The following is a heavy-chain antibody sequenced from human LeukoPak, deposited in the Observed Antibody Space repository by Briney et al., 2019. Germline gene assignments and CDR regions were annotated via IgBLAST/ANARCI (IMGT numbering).Heavy chain of an antibody. J-gene: IGHJ4*02. Sequence: ASVRVSCTASGYTFTSYYMHWVRQAPGQGLEWMGIINPSGGSTSYAQKFQGRVTMTRDTSTSTVYMELSSLRSEDTAVYYCASTQYYYDSSGPLDYWGQGTLVTVSS. CDR3: ASTQYYYDSSGPLDY. V-gene: IGHV1-46*01. CDR2: INPSGGST. CDR1: GYTFTSYY. D-gene: IGHD3-22*01.